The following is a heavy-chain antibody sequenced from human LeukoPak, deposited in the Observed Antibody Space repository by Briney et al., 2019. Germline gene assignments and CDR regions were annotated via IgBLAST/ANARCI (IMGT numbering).Heavy chain of an antibody. CDR2: INPNSGGT. CDR3: ARDLRAPGYCSSTSCYNPDY. Sequence: ASVKVSCKASGYTFTGYYMHWVRQAPGQGLEWMGWINPNSGGTNYAQKFQGRVTMTRDTSISTAYMELSRLRSDDTAVYYCARDLRAPGYCSSTSCYNPDYWGQGPWSPSPQ. CDR1: GYTFTGYY. V-gene: IGHV1-2*02. D-gene: IGHD2-2*02. J-gene: IGHJ4*02.